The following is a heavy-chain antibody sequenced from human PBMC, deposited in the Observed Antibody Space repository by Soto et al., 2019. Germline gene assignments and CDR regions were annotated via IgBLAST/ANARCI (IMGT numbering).Heavy chain of an antibody. Sequence: QVQLQESGPGLVKPSGTLSLTCAVSGGSINSNNWWNWVRQSPEKGLEWIAGIYHSGYTNYNPSLKSRVTISVDKSKNRFSLKLNSVTAADTAVYFCASLGTTVTLADYWGQGTLVTVSS. J-gene: IGHJ4*02. CDR3: ASLGTTVTLADY. CDR2: IYHSGYT. D-gene: IGHD4-17*01. CDR1: GGSINSNNW. V-gene: IGHV4-4*02.